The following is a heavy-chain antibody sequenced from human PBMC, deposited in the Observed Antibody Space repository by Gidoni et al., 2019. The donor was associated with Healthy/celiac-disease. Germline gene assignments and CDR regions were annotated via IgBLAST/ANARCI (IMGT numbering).Heavy chain of an antibody. J-gene: IGHJ4*02. CDR1: GGTFSSYA. V-gene: IGHV1-69*06. CDR3: ASLAYYYDSSGYYYRGDFDY. CDR2: IIPIFGTA. D-gene: IGHD3-22*01. Sequence: QVQLVQSGAEVKQPGSSVKVSCKASGGTFSSYANSWVRQAPGQGLEWMGGIIPIFGTANYAQKFQGRVTITADKSTSTAYMELSSLRSEDTAVYYCASLAYYYDSSGYYYRGDFDYWGQGTLVTVSS.